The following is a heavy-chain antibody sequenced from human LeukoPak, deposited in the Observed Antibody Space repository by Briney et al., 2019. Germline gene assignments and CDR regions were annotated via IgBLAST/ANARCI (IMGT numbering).Heavy chain of an antibody. CDR2: VSSNDRSI. D-gene: IGHD1-7*01. V-gene: IGHV3-48*03. CDR3: ARAGTGPYHYYGMDV. J-gene: IGHJ6*02. CDR1: GFTFSSYD. Sequence: GGSLRLSCAASGFTFSSYDMNWVRQAPGKGLEWVSYVSSNDRSIYYADSVKGRFAISRENAKSSLYLQMNSLRAGDTAVYYCARAGTGPYHYYGMDVWGQGTTVTVSS.